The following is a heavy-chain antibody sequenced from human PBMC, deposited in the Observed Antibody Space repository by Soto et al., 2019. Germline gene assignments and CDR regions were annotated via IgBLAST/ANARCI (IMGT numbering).Heavy chain of an antibody. D-gene: IGHD2-15*01. J-gene: IGHJ4*02. CDR1: GFTFSSYA. CDR3: AKGEYCSGGSCYYFDY. V-gene: IGHV3-23*01. Sequence: EVQLLEPGGGLVQPGGSLRLSCAASGFTFSSYAMSWVRQAPGKGLEWVSAISGSGGSTYYADSVKGRFTISRDNSKNTLYLQMNSLRAEDTAVYYCAKGEYCSGGSCYYFDYWGQGTLVTVSS. CDR2: ISGSGGST.